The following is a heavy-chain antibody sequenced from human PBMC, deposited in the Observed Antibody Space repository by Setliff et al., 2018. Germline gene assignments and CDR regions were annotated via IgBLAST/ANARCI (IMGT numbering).Heavy chain of an antibody. D-gene: IGHD2-2*01. CDR2: ISGSGRNT. CDR3: ATPALSSIDY. Sequence: GGSLRLSCAASGLIFGNYAMNWVRQAPGKGLEWVSGISGSGRNTYYADSVKGRFTISRDNAKNSVYLHMDSLRPEDTAVYYCATPALSSIDYWGQGTLVTAPQ. J-gene: IGHJ4*02. CDR1: GLIFGNYA. V-gene: IGHV3-23*01.